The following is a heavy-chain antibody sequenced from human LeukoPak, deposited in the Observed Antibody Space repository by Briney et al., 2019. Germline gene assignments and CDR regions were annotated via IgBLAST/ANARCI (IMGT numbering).Heavy chain of an antibody. V-gene: IGHV4-61*01. CDR2: IHNSGST. CDR3: ARGGASSIPFDP. Sequence: SGTLSLTCTVSGGSVSSGSYYWSWIRQPPGKGLEWIGFIHNSGSTKYNPSLMSRVTISVDTSKNQFSLKLSSVTAAETAVYYCARGGASSIPFDPWGQGTLVTVSS. J-gene: IGHJ5*02. CDR1: GGSVSSGSYY. D-gene: IGHD2-2*01.